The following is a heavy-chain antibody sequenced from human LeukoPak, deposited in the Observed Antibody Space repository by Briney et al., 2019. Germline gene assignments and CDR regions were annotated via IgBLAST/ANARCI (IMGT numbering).Heavy chain of an antibody. CDR2: ISGSGGST. Sequence: GGSLRLSCAASGSTFSHYGMTWVRQAPGKGLEWVSAISGSGGSTYYAGSVKGRFTISRDNSKNTLYLQMNSLRADDTAVYYCVKGATVTTRPNFDYWGQGTVVTVSS. V-gene: IGHV3-23*01. CDR1: GSTFSHYG. CDR3: VKGATVTTRPNFDY. D-gene: IGHD4-17*01. J-gene: IGHJ4*02.